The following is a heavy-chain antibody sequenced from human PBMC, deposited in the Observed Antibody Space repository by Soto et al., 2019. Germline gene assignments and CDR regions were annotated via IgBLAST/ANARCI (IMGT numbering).Heavy chain of an antibody. D-gene: IGHD3-10*01. CDR2: IIPLFGTA. J-gene: IGHJ4*02. V-gene: IGHV1-69*01. CDR1: GVTFSSET. Sequence: QVQLVQSGADVKKPGSSVKVSCQASGVTFSSETLGWVRQAPGQGLEWVGGIIPLFGTASYAQKFQGRVTITADESTSTVSMELSSLRSDDPSVYFCATELGENPASPFDAWGQGTLVTVSS. CDR3: ATELGENPASPFDA.